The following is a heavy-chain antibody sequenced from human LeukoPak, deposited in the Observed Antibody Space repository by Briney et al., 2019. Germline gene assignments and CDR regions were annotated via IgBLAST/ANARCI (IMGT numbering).Heavy chain of an antibody. CDR1: GYTSTDYY. CDR2: INPNSGGT. D-gene: IGHD3-22*01. CDR3: ARDTGSTMIVPGYVEAVH. J-gene: IGHJ4*02. V-gene: IGHV1-2*02. Sequence: GASVKVSCKASGYTSTDYYMHWVRQAPGQGLEWMGWINPNSGGTNYAQKFQGRVTMTRDTSISTAYMELSRLRSDDTAVYYCARDTGSTMIVPGYVEAVHWGQGTLVTVSS.